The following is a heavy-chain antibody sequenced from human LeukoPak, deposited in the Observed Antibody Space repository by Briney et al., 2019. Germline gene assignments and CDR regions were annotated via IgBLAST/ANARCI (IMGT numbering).Heavy chain of an antibody. Sequence: PGGSLRLSCAASGFTFSSYDMHWVRQATGRGLEWVSSIGTAADTYYPGSVKGRFTISRENAKNSLYLQMNSLRAEDTAVYYCARGSTIQSPFDYWGQGTLVTVSS. CDR2: IGTAADT. CDR1: GFTFSSYD. V-gene: IGHV3-13*01. J-gene: IGHJ4*02. CDR3: ARGSTIQSPFDY. D-gene: IGHD5/OR15-5a*01.